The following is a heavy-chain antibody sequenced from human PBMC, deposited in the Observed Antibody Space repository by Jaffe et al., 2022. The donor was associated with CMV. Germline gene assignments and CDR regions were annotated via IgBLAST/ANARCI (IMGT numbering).Heavy chain of an antibody. D-gene: IGHD6-19*01. Sequence: EVQLLESGGGLMQPGGSLRLSCAASAFTFSSFAMTWVRQAPGKGLEWVATIRGSDGSGSDGSTFYADSVKGRFTISRDNSRNTLYLQMNSLRAEDTAIYYCAKVWTGNGWLLDYWGQGTLVTVSS. V-gene: IGHV3-23*01. CDR2: IRGSDGSGSDGST. CDR3: AKVWTGNGWLLDY. CDR1: AFTFSSFA. J-gene: IGHJ4*02.